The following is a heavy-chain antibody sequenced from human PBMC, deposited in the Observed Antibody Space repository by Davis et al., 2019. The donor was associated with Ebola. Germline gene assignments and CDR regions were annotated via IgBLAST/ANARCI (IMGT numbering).Heavy chain of an antibody. D-gene: IGHD5-12*01. V-gene: IGHV1-46*03. CDR3: TTPGGQDSGYDVFDI. CDR2: INPNDGRT. CDR1: GYTFTNYY. J-gene: IGHJ3*02. Sequence: AASVKVSCKASGYTFTNYYMHWVRQAPGQGLEWMGMINPNDGRTIYAQKFQGRVTVTRDTSTTTVYMDLSSLSSGETALYYCTTPGGQDSGYDVFDIWGQGTMVTVSS.